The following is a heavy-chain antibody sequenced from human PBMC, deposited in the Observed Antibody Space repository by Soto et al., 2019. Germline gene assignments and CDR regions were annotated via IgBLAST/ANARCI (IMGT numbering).Heavy chain of an antibody. D-gene: IGHD2-8*01. CDR2: ISSSSSYI. V-gene: IGHV3-21*01. Sequence: GGSLRLSCAASGFTFSSYTMNWVRQAPGKGLEWVSSISSSSSYIYYADSVKGRFTISRDNAKNSLYLQMNGLRAEDTAVYYCARKPRLDCTNGVCYYYYGMDVWGQGTTVTVSS. CDR1: GFTFSSYT. CDR3: ARKPRLDCTNGVCYYYYGMDV. J-gene: IGHJ6*02.